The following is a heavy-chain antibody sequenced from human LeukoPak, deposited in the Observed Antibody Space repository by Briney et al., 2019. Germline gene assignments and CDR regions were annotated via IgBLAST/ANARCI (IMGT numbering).Heavy chain of an antibody. Sequence: ASVKVSCKASGYTFTGYYMHWVRQAPGQGLEWMGWINPNSGGTNYAQKFQGRVTMTRDTSISTAYMELSRLRSDDTAAYYCARETLLTGTTSGWGQGTLVTVSS. CDR2: INPNSGGT. CDR3: ARETLLTGTTSG. V-gene: IGHV1-2*02. J-gene: IGHJ4*02. D-gene: IGHD1-7*01. CDR1: GYTFTGYY.